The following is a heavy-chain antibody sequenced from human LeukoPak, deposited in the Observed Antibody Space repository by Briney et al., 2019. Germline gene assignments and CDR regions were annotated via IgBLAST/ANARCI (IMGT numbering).Heavy chain of an antibody. CDR1: GYTFTSYY. V-gene: IGHV1/OR15-3*02. D-gene: IGHD5-18*01. Sequence: ASVKVSCKASGYTFTSYYMHWVRQAPGQRLEWMGWINAGDGSTKYSQKFQGRVTITADESTSTAYMELSSLRSEDTAVYYCARGKDTAMVIILDYWGQGTLVTVSS. CDR2: INAGDGST. CDR3: ARGKDTAMVIILDY. J-gene: IGHJ4*02.